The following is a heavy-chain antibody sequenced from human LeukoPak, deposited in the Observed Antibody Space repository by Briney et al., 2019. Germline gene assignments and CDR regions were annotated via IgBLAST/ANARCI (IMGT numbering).Heavy chain of an antibody. CDR1: GYTFTSYG. CDR3: ARDQRMDTAMVEWDY. Sequence: ASVKVSCKASGYTFTSYGISWVRQAPGQGLEWMGWISAYNGNTNYAQKLQGRVTMTTDTSTSTAYMELRSLRSDDTAVYYCARDQRMDTAMVEWDYWGQGTLATVSS. V-gene: IGHV1-18*01. D-gene: IGHD5-18*01. J-gene: IGHJ4*02. CDR2: ISAYNGNT.